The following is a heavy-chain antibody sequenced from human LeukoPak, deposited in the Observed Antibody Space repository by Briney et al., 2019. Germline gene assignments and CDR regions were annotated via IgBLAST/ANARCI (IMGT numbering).Heavy chain of an antibody. Sequence: GGSLRLSCAAPGFTFSSYAMSWVRQAPGKGLEWVSAISGNGGSTYYADSMKGRFTISRDNSKNTLYLQMNSLRAEDTAVYYCAREHYFYHMDGWGEGTTVTVSS. CDR3: AREHYFYHMDG. J-gene: IGHJ6*03. CDR2: ISGNGGST. CDR1: GFTFSSYA. V-gene: IGHV3-23*01.